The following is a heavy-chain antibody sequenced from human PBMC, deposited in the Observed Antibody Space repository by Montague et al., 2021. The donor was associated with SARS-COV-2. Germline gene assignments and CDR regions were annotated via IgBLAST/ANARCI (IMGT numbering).Heavy chain of an antibody. V-gene: IGHV4-34*01. D-gene: IGHD2-2*01. CDR3: ARARQDVVVPALGIGAYYYYYYMDV. CDR2: INHSGST. CDR1: GGSFSGYY. Sequence: SETLSLTCAVYGGSFSGYYWSWIRQPPGKGLEWIGEINHSGSTNYNPSLKSRVTISVDTSKSQFSLKLSSVTAADTAVYYCARARQDVVVPALGIGAYYYYYYMDVWGQGTLVTVSS. J-gene: IGHJ6*03.